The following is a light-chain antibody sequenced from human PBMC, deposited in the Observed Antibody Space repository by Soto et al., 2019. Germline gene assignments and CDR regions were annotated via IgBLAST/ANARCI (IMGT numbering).Light chain of an antibody. CDR2: ASS. J-gene: IGLJ1*01. Sequence: QSVLTQPASVSGSPGQSITISCTGTSSDVGGYNYVSWYQHHAGKAPRLMIYASSNRPSGVSHRFSGSRSGNTASLTISGLKAEDEADYYCSSYTSGTTLYVFGTGTKLTVL. CDR3: SSYTSGTTLYV. V-gene: IGLV2-14*01. CDR1: SSDVGGYNY.